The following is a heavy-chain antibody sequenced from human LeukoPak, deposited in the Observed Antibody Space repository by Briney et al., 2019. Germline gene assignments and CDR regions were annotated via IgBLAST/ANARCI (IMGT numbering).Heavy chain of an antibody. Sequence: GGSLRLSCAASGFTFSSYAMHWVRQAPGKGLEWVANIKQDGSEKYYVDSVKGRFTISRDNAKNSLYLQMNSLRAEGTAVYYCARDGIHYDYVWGSYPYMDVWGKGTTVTVSS. CDR2: IKQDGSEK. J-gene: IGHJ6*03. D-gene: IGHD3-16*02. CDR1: GFTFSSYA. V-gene: IGHV3-7*01. CDR3: ARDGIHYDYVWGSYPYMDV.